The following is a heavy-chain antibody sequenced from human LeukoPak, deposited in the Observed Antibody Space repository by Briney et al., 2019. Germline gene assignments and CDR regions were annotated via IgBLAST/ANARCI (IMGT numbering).Heavy chain of an antibody. CDR2: ISSSRSTI. CDR1: GFTFSDYY. D-gene: IGHD5-18*01. CDR3: ARDLGYSYGYFDY. J-gene: IGHJ4*02. Sequence: GGSLRLSCAASGFTFSDYYMSWIRQAPGKGLEWVAYISSSRSTIHQADSVTGRFTIPRDNAPNSLYLQMNSLRPRDTAVYYCARDLGYSYGYFDYWGQGTLVTASS. V-gene: IGHV3-11*01.